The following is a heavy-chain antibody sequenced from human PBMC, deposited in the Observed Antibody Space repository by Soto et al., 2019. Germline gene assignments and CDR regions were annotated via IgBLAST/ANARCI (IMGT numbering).Heavy chain of an antibody. CDR2: INHSGST. V-gene: IGHV4-34*01. CDR3: ARGGYSYEGVFDY. Sequence: TLSLTCAVYGGSFSGYYWSWIRQPPGKGLEWIGEINHSGSTNYNPSLKSRVTISVDTSKNQFSLKLSSVTAADTAVYYCARGGYSYEGVFDYWGQGTLVTVSS. CDR1: GGSFSGYY. J-gene: IGHJ4*02. D-gene: IGHD5-18*01.